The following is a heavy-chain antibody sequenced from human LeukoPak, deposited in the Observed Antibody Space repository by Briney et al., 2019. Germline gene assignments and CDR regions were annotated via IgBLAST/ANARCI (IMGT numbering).Heavy chain of an antibody. CDR3: ARDGGGRYYVY. CDR1: GFTFSSYS. V-gene: IGHV3-7*01. J-gene: IGHJ4*02. CDR2: IKGGGGEK. D-gene: IGHD1-26*01. Sequence: GGSLRLSCAASGFTFSSYSMSWVRQAPGKGLEWVANIKGGGGEKYYVDSVRGRFTISRDDAKNSLYLQMNSLRAEDTAVYYCARDGGGRYYVYWGQGPLVTVSS.